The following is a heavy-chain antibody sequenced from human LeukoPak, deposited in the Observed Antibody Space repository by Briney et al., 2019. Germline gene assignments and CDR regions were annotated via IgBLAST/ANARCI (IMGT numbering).Heavy chain of an antibody. V-gene: IGHV4-39*01. J-gene: IGHJ4*02. CDR2: IYYRGST. CDR3: ARSPITIAPER. Sequence: TSETLSLTCTVSGGSISSSSYYWGWIRQPPGKGLEWIGSIYYRGSTYYNPSLKSRVTISVDTSKNQSSLKLSSVTAADTAMYYCARSPITIAPERWGQGTLVTVSS. CDR1: GGSISSSSYY. D-gene: IGHD3-9*01.